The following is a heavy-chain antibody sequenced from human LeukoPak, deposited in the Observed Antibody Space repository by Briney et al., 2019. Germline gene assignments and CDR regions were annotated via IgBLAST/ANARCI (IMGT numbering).Heavy chain of an antibody. CDR3: ARIRAEMATISDYYYMDV. CDR2: IYYSGST. V-gene: IGHV4-39*07. D-gene: IGHD5-24*01. Sequence: PSETLSLTCTVSGGSISSSSYYWGWIRQPPGKGLEWIGSIYYSGSTYYNPSLKSRVTRSVDTSKNQFSLKLSSVTAADTAVYYCARIRAEMATISDYYYMDVWGKGTTVTVSS. CDR1: GGSISSSSYY. J-gene: IGHJ6*03.